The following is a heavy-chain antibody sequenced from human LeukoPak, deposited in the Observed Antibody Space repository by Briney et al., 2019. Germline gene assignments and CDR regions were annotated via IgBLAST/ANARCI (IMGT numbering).Heavy chain of an antibody. CDR3: ARTPSGNSGYDRAGDY. Sequence: PSETLSLTCTVSGGSISSGGYYWSWIRQPPGKGLEWIGYIYYSGSTNYNPSLKSRVAISVDTSKNQFSLKLSSVTAADTAVYYRARTPSGNSGYDRAGDYWGQGTLVTVSS. CDR2: IYYSGST. D-gene: IGHD5-12*01. V-gene: IGHV4-61*08. J-gene: IGHJ4*02. CDR1: GGSISSGGYY.